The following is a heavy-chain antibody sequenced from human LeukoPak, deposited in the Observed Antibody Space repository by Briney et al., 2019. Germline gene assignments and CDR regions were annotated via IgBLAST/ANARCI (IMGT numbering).Heavy chain of an antibody. Sequence: ALVKVSCKASGYTFTTYYMHWVRQAPGQGLEWMGIINPSGGTTGYAQKFQGRLTMTRDTSTTTVYMELSSLRSEDTAVYYCARVRVRGLRTNAFDIWGQGTMVTVSS. CDR3: ARVRVRGLRTNAFDI. D-gene: IGHD3-10*01. CDR2: INPSGGTT. J-gene: IGHJ3*02. CDR1: GYTFTTYY. V-gene: IGHV1-46*01.